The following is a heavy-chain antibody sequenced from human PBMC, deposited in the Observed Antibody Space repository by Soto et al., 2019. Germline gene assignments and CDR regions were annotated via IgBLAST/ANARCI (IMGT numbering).Heavy chain of an antibody. J-gene: IGHJ4*02. CDR3: ARGSYDFDY. V-gene: IGHV1-3*01. D-gene: IGHD3-10*01. CDR1: GYTFTSYA. Sequence: ASVKVSCKASGYTFTSYAMHWVRQTPGQRLEWMGWINAGNGNTKYSQKFQGRVTITRDTSASTVYMELSSLRSEDTAVYYCARGSYDFDYWGQGTLVTVSS. CDR2: INAGNGNT.